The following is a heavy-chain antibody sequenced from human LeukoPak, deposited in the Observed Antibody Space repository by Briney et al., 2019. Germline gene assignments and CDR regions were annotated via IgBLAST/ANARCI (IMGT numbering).Heavy chain of an antibody. J-gene: IGHJ4*02. CDR1: GYTFTGYY. V-gene: IGHV1-2*02. Sequence: ASVKVSCKASGYTFTGYYMHWVRQAPGQGLEWMGWINPNSGGTNYAQKFQGRVTMTRDTSISTAYMELSRLRSDNPAVYYCARVRPGIAVAGTPYYFDYWGQGTLVTVSS. CDR3: ARVRPGIAVAGTPYYFDY. D-gene: IGHD6-19*01. CDR2: INPNSGGT.